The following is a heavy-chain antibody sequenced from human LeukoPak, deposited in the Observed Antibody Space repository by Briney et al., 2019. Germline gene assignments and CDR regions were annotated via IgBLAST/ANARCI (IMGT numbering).Heavy chain of an antibody. J-gene: IGHJ4*02. V-gene: IGHV6-1*01. Sequence: SQTLSVTCGISGDSVSSNNGAWNWIRQSPSRGLEWLGRTYYRSKWYSDYAASVQGRITINADTSKNQFSLQLYSGAPEDTAVSYCAKDLGTSVWHTFDYWGQGTLVTVSS. CDR1: GDSVSSNNGA. D-gene: IGHD6-19*01. CDR3: AKDLGTSVWHTFDY. CDR2: TYYRSKWYS.